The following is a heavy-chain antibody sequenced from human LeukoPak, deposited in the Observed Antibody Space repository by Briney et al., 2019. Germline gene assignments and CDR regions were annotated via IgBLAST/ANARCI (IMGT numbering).Heavy chain of an antibody. CDR2: INHSGST. D-gene: IGHD3-22*01. CDR3: AREREYYDSSGYYNLDAFDI. Sequence: SETLSLTCAVYGGSFSGYYWSWIRQPPGKGLEWIGEINHSGSTNYNPSLKSRVTISVDTSKNQFSLKLSSVTAADTAVYYCAREREYYDSSGYYNLDAFDIWGQGTMVTVSS. CDR1: GGSFSGYY. V-gene: IGHV4-34*01. J-gene: IGHJ3*02.